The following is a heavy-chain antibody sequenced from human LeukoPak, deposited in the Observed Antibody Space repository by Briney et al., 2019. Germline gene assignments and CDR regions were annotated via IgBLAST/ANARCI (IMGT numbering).Heavy chain of an antibody. D-gene: IGHD3-16*01. CDR1: RFTFSSYG. J-gene: IGHJ3*02. V-gene: IGHV3-33*01. CDR3: TRDSSTFGGDTRDAFDI. CDR2: IWYDGSNK. Sequence: GGSLRLSCAASRFTFSSYGMHWVRQAPGKGLEWVAVIWYDGSNKYYEDSVKGLFTISRDNSKNTRYLQMSSRRAEEIVVYYCTRDSSTFGGDTRDAFDIWGQGTMVTVPS.